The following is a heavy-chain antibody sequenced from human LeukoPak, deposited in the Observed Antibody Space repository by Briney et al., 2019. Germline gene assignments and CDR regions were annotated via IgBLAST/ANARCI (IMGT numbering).Heavy chain of an antibody. CDR2: IKRDGSEK. V-gene: IGHV3-7*01. Sequence: GGSLRLSCAASGFTFSSYWMSWVRQAPGKGLEWVANIKRDGSEKYYVDSVKGRFTISRDNAKNSLYLQMNSLRAVDTAVYYCARGKVSTYFDYWGQGTLVTVSS. J-gene: IGHJ4*02. D-gene: IGHD5/OR15-5a*01. CDR1: GFTFSSYW. CDR3: ARGKVSTYFDY.